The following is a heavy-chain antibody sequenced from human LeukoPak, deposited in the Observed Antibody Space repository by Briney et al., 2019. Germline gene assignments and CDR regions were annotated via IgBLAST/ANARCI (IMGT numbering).Heavy chain of an antibody. CDR1: GYTFTGYY. CDR3: ARVISGSWSPFDY. Sequence: ASVKVSCKASGYTFTGYYMHWVRQAPGQGLEWMGWISAYNGNTNYAQKLQGRVTMTTDTSTSTAYMELRSLRSDDTAVYYCARVISGSWSPFDYWGQGTLVTVSS. D-gene: IGHD6-13*01. CDR2: ISAYNGNT. V-gene: IGHV1-18*04. J-gene: IGHJ4*02.